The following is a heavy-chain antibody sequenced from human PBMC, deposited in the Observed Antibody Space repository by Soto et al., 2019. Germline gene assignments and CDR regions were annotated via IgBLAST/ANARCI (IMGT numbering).Heavy chain of an antibody. V-gene: IGHV1-69*02. CDR3: ARGVYFFAIRDGLYYFSYYLDF. D-gene: IGHD2-2*02. J-gene: IGHJ6*03. CDR2: IIPILGIA. Sequence: SEDCGGSFNSRTRCWARHSTGQGREWMGRIIPILGIANYAQKFQGRVTITADESTSTAYMELRSLRSEDTAAYYCARGVYFFAIRDGLYYFSYYLDFWGKGTTVTVSS. CDR1: GGSFNSRT.